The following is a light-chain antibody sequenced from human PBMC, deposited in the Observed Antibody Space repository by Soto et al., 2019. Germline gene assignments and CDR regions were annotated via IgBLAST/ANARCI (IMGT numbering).Light chain of an antibody. CDR2: SNN. J-gene: IGLJ3*02. V-gene: IGLV1-44*01. Sequence: QSVLTQPPSASGTPGLRVTISCSGSSSNFAVNTVNWYQQVPGTAPKLLIYSNNQRPSGVPDRFSASKSVTSASLAISGLQSEDDADYFCSAWYDSLNGPVFGGGTKLTVL. CDR3: SAWYDSLNGPV. CDR1: SSNFAVNT.